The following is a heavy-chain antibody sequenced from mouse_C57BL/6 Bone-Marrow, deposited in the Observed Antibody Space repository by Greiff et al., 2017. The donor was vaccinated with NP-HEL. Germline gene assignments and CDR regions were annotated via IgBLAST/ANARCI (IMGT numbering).Heavy chain of an antibody. V-gene: IGHV3-6*01. D-gene: IGHD4-1*01. CDR1: GYSITSGYY. CDR2: ISYDGSN. CDR3: AREWTGSGY. J-gene: IGHJ2*01. Sequence: ESGPGLVKPSHSLSLTCSVTGYSITSGYYWNWNQQFPGNKLERMGYISYDGSNNYNPTVKNRIPFTSDTSKNQFFLKLNSVTTEDSATCYCAREWTGSGYWGQGTTLTVSS.